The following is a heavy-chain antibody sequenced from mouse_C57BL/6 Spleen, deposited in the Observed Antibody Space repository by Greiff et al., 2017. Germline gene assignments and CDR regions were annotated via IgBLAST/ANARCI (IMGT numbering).Heavy chain of an antibody. D-gene: IGHD1-1*01. Sequence: VKLVESGAELVKPGASVKISCKASGYAFSSYWMNWVKQRPGKGLEWIGQIYPGDGDTNYNGKFKGKATLTADKSSSTAYMQLSSLTSKDSAVYFCARDYGSSFWYFDVWGTGTTVTVSS. CDR2: IYPGDGDT. CDR3: ARDYGSSFWYFDV. V-gene: IGHV1-80*01. CDR1: GYAFSSYW. J-gene: IGHJ1*03.